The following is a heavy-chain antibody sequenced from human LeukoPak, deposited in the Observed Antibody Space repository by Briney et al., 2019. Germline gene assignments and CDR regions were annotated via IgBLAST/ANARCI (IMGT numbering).Heavy chain of an antibody. CDR2: IYYSGST. CDR3: ARHKSGVVTYFDY. CDR1: GGSISSYY. V-gene: IGHV4-59*08. Sequence: SETLSLTCTVSGGSISSYYWSWIRQPPGKGLEWIGYIYYSGSTNYNPSLKSRVTISVDTSKNQFSLKLSSVTAADTAVYYCARHKSGVVTYFDYWGQGTLVTVSS. J-gene: IGHJ4*02. D-gene: IGHD4-23*01.